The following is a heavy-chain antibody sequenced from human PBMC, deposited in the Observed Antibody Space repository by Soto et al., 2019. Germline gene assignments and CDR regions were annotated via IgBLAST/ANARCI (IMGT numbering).Heavy chain of an antibody. D-gene: IGHD5-18*01. CDR2: ISGSGGST. CDR1: GFTFSSYA. Sequence: GGSLRLSCAASGFTFSSYAMSWVRQAPGKGLEWVSAISGSGGSTYYADSVKGRFTISRDNSKNTLYLQMNSLRAEDTAVYYCAKDYGYDALYYYYGMDVWGQGTTVTVSS. V-gene: IGHV3-23*01. J-gene: IGHJ6*02. CDR3: AKDYGYDALYYYYGMDV.